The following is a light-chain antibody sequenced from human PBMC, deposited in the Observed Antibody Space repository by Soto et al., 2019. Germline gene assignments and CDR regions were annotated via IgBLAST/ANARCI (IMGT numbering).Light chain of an antibody. CDR2: DVS. Sequence: QSALTQPASVSGSPGQSITISCIGTSSDIGNYNYVSWYQQHPGKAPRLLIYDVSDRPSGVSNRFSGSKSVNMASLTISGLQAGDEADYYCPSYTTTSSLVFGTGTKVTVL. J-gene: IGLJ1*01. CDR3: PSYTTTSSLV. CDR1: SSDIGNYNY. V-gene: IGLV2-14*03.